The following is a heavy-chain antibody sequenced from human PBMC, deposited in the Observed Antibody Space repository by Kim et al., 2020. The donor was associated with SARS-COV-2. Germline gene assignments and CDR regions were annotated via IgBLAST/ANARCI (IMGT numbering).Heavy chain of an antibody. CDR3: AKYHAFDI. Sequence: GGSLRLSCAASGFTFSSYAMSWVRQAPGKGLEWVSAIINSGFSTYYADSVKGRFTISRDNSQNTLYLQMNSLRAEDTAIYYCAKYHAFDIWGQGTMVTVSS. CDR1: GFTFSSYA. CDR2: IINSGFST. J-gene: IGHJ3*02. V-gene: IGHV3-23*01.